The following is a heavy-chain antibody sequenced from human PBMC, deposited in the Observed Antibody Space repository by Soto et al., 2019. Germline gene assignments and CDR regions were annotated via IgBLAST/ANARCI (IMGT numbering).Heavy chain of an antibody. Sequence: SLRLSCAASGFTFDDYAMHWVRQAPGKGLEWVSGISWNSGNIGYADSVKGRFTISRDNAKNSLYLQMNSLRAEDTALYYCAKAGSLMVTITHYFDYWGQGTLVTVSS. CDR1: GFTFDDYA. J-gene: IGHJ4*02. D-gene: IGHD5-18*01. V-gene: IGHV3-9*01. CDR3: AKAGSLMVTITHYFDY. CDR2: ISWNSGNI.